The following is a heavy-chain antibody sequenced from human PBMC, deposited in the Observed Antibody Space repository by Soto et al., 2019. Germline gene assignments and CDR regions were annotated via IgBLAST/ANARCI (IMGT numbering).Heavy chain of an antibody. Sequence: SETLSLTCTVSGGSISSSSYYWGWIRQPPGKGLEWIGSIYYSGSTYYNPSLKSRVTISVDTSKNQFSLKLSSVTAADTAVYYCARRPYYDFWSGYYTEYFDYWGQGTLVTVSS. D-gene: IGHD3-3*01. CDR3: ARRPYYDFWSGYYTEYFDY. J-gene: IGHJ4*02. V-gene: IGHV4-39*01. CDR2: IYYSGST. CDR1: GGSISSSSYY.